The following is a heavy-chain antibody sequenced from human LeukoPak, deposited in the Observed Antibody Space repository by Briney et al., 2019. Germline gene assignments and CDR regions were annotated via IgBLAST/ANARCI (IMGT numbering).Heavy chain of an antibody. Sequence: VGSLRLSCAASGFTFSNAWMSWVRQAPGKGLEWVGRIKSKTDGGTTDYAAPVKGRFTISRDDSKNTLYLQMNSLKTEDTAVYYCTTDHTPQVLLWFGELEGHFDYWGQGTLVTVSS. CDR1: GFTFSNAW. CDR3: TTDHTPQVLLWFGELEGHFDY. V-gene: IGHV3-15*01. J-gene: IGHJ4*02. D-gene: IGHD3-10*01. CDR2: IKSKTDGGTT.